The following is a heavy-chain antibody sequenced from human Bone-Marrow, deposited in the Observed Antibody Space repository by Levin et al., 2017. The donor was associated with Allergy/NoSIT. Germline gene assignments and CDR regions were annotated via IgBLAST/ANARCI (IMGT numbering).Heavy chain of an antibody. CDR2: IKSAGNGGTP. D-gene: IGHD2-8*02. Sequence: GESLKISCAASGFSFSDAWMNWVRQAPGKGLEWVGHIKSAGNGGTPDYAAPVKGRFTISRDDSNNMVYLQMHSLKTEDTAVYFCAPDPQGGSAGADYWGQGTQVIVSS. CDR1: GFSFSDAW. V-gene: IGHV3-15*07. J-gene: IGHJ4*02. CDR3: APDPQGGSAGADY.